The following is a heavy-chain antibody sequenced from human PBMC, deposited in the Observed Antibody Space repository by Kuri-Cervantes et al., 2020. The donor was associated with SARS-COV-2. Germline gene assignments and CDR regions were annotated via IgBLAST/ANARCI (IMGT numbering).Heavy chain of an antibody. V-gene: IGHV2-70*01. J-gene: IGHJ4*02. CDR3: ARMITIFGVAHFDY. CDR2: IDWDDDK. D-gene: IGHD3-3*01. Sequence: SGPTLVKPTQTLTLTCTFSGFSLSTSGMCVSWIRQPPGKALEWLALIDWDDDKYYSTSLKSRLTISKDTSKSQVVLTMTNMDPVDTATYYCARMITIFGVAHFDYWGQGTLVTVSS. CDR1: GFSLSTSGMC.